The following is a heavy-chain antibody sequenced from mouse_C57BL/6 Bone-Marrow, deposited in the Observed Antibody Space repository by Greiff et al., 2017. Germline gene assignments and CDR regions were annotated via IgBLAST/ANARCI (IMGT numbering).Heavy chain of an antibody. CDR2: IYPRSGNT. CDR1: GYTFTSYG. CDR3: ASPQTFYWYFDV. V-gene: IGHV1-81*01. J-gene: IGHJ1*03. Sequence: VQLQESGAELARPGASVKLSCKASGYTFTSYGISWVKQRTGQGLEWIGEIYPRSGNTYYNEKFKGKATLTADKSSSTAYMELRSLTSEDSAVYFCASPQTFYWYFDVWGTGTTVTVSS.